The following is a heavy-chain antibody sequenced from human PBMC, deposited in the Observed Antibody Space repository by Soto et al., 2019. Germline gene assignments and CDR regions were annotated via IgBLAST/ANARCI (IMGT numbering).Heavy chain of an antibody. CDR2: IIPILGIA. J-gene: IGHJ4*02. V-gene: IGHV1-69*04. Sequence: GASVKVSCKASGGTFSSYTISWVRQAPGQGLEWMGRIIPILGIANYAQKFQGRVTITADKSTSTAYMELSSLRSEDTAVYYCAREGNCSSTSCYEKFDYWGQGTLVTVSS. D-gene: IGHD2-2*01. CDR3: AREGNCSSTSCYEKFDY. CDR1: GGTFSSYT.